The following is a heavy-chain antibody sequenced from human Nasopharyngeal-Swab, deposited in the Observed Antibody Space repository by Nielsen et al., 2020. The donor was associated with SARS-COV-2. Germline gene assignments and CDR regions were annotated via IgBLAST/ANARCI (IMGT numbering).Heavy chain of an antibody. CDR2: VPHSGSI. CDR3: ARGDLVVVPSPILGLGPFFYYFYLDV. CDR1: GGSVLLPSF. V-gene: IGHV4-4*01. D-gene: IGHD2-2*01. J-gene: IGHJ6*03. Sequence: GALRLSCAVSGGSVLLPSFFPFFLPSPGPSLLWIGEVPHSGSINYNPSLKSRVTLSMDKSKRQFSLRLTSVSAADTAVYFCARGDLVVVPSPILGLGPFFYYFYLDVWGKGTTVTVSS.